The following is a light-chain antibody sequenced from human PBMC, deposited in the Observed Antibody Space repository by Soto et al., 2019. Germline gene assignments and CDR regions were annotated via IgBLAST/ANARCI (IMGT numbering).Light chain of an antibody. CDR1: SSDVGGYNY. J-gene: IGLJ1*01. V-gene: IGLV2-14*01. CDR2: EVS. Sequence: QSALTQPASVSGSPGQSITISCTGTSSDVGGYNYVSWYQQQSGKAPKLMIHEVSNRPSGVSNRFSGSKSGNTASLTISGLQAEDEADYYCSSYTAGGTIFGTGTKLTVL. CDR3: SSYTAGGTI.